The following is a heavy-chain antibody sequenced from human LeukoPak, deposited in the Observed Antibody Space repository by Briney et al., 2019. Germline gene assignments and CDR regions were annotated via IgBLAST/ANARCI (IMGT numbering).Heavy chain of an antibody. CDR2: IWYDGSNK. CDR3: ARDPTTYYYDSSGYYYFDY. V-gene: IGHV3-33*01. J-gene: IGHJ4*02. D-gene: IGHD3-22*01. CDR1: GFTFSSYG. Sequence: GRSLRLSCAASGFTFSSYGMHWVRQAPGKGLEWVAVIWYDGSNKYYADSVKGRFTISRDNSKNTLYLQMNSLRAEDTAVYYCARDPTTYYYDSSGYYYFDYWGQGTLVTVSS.